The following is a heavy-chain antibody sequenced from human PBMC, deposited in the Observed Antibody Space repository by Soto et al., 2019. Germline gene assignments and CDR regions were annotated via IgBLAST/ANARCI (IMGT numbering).Heavy chain of an antibody. CDR2: IYPDDSDT. Sequence: EESLKISCKVSGYWFTAYWIAWVRQMPGKGLEWMGLIYPDDSDTRYSPSFQGQVTISADKSIYTAYLQWSSLRASDTAMYYCARVRSKVREGYFDYCGQGILVTVSS. CDR3: ARVRSKVREGYFDY. CDR1: GYWFTAYW. V-gene: IGHV5-51*01. J-gene: IGHJ4*03. D-gene: IGHD3-10*01.